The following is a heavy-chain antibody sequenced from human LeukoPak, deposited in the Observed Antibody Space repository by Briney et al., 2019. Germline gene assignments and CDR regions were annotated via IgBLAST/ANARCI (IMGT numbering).Heavy chain of an antibody. D-gene: IGHD6-13*01. CDR3: ARGPSSNWSGLDF. V-gene: IGHV3-23*01. CDR2: FDGNGPNT. J-gene: IGHJ4*02. CDR1: GFTFSSFA. Sequence: GGSLRLSCAASGFTFSSFAMTWVRQAPGKGLEWVSGFDGNGPNTYYADSVKGRWTISRDNAKNTLYLQVNNLRAEDTAVYYCARGPSSNWSGLDFWGQGTLLTVSS.